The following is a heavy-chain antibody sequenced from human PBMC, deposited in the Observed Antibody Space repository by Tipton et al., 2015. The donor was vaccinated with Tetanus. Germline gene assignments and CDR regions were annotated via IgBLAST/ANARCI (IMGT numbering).Heavy chain of an antibody. CDR2: IYSSGST. J-gene: IGHJ4*02. V-gene: IGHV4-4*02. D-gene: IGHD1-26*01. CDR1: GGSISSGNW. CDR3: ARDRARGARGWNYFDY. Sequence: TLSLTCAVSGGSISSGNWWSWVRQSPGKGLEWIGDIYSSGSTYSDPSLKGRVTISVDTSKNQFSLRLNSVTAADTAVYYCARDRARGARGWNYFDYWGLGTLVTVSS.